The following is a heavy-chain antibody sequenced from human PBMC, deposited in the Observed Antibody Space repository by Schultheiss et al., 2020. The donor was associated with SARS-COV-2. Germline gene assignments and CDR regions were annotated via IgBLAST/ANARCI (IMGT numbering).Heavy chain of an antibody. Sequence: ASVKVSCKASGYTFTSYDINWVRQATGQGLEWMGWMNPNSGNTGYAQKFQGRVTMTRDTSISTAYMELSRLRSDDTAVYYCARDVGSFNYYYYGMDVWGQGTTVTVSS. D-gene: IGHD1-26*01. J-gene: IGHJ6*02. CDR3: ARDVGSFNYYYYGMDV. V-gene: IGHV1-8*01. CDR2: MNPNSGNT. CDR1: GYTFTSYD.